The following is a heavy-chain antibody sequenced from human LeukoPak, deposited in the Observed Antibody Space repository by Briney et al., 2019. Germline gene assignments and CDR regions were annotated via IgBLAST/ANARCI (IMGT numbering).Heavy chain of an antibody. Sequence: GGSLRLSCAASGFTFSSYSMSWVRQAPGKGLEWVSAISGSGGSTYYADSVKGRFTISRDNSKNTLYLQMNSLRAEDTAVYYCAKDLISHIVVVTAIPYYYYGMDVWGQGTTVTVSS. CDR1: GFTFSSYS. D-gene: IGHD2-21*02. V-gene: IGHV3-23*01. CDR3: AKDLISHIVVVTAIPYYYYGMDV. CDR2: ISGSGGST. J-gene: IGHJ6*02.